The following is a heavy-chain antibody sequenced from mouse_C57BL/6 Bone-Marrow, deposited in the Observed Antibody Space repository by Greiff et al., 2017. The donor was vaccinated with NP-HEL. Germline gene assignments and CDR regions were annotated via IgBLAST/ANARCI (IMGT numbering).Heavy chain of an antibody. CDR2: ISYSGST. V-gene: IGHV3-8*01. Sequence: VQLQQSGPGLAKPSQTLSLTCSVTGYSITSDYWNWIRKFPGNKLEYMGYISYSGSTYYNPSFKSRISISRDTSKNQYYLQLNSMTTEDTATYYCARDGSSPYWYFDVWGTGTTLTVSS. D-gene: IGHD1-1*01. J-gene: IGHJ1*03. CDR3: ARDGSSPYWYFDV. CDR1: GYSITSDY.